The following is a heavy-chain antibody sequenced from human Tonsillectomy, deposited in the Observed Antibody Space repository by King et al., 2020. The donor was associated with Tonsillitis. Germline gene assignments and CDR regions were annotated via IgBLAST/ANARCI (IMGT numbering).Heavy chain of an antibody. CDR3: ARQDGSPTFDH. V-gene: IGHV4-39*01. CDR1: VGPILSTDYY. Sequence: QLQESGPGLVKPSETLSLTCTVSVGPILSTDYYWGWIRQPPGKGLEWIGSIYYSRLTNYNPSLRSRVTISVDTSKNQVSLNLKSVTAADTAGYYCARQDGSPTFDHWGQGTLVTVSS. D-gene: IGHD3-10*01. CDR2: IYYSRLT. J-gene: IGHJ4*02.